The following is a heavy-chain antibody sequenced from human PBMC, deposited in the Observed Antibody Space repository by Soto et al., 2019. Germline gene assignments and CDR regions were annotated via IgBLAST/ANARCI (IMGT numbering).Heavy chain of an antibody. CDR1: GGTFSSYA. V-gene: IGHV1-69*12. Sequence: QVQLVQSGAEVKKPGSSVKVSCKASGGTFSSYAISWVRQAPGQGLEWMGGIIPIFGTADYAQKFQGGVTITADESTRTGYMELSSLRSEDTAVYYCARHPVSGSYAYYYGMDVWGQGTTVTVSS. CDR3: ARHPVSGSYAYYYGMDV. D-gene: IGHD1-26*01. J-gene: IGHJ6*02. CDR2: IIPIFGTA.